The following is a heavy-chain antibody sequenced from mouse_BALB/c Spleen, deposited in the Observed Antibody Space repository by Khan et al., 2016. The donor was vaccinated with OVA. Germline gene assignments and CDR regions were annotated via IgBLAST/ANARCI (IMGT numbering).Heavy chain of an antibody. Sequence: VQLKESGGGLVNPGGSLKLSCAASGFSFSSYTMSWVRQTPEKRLEWVATISSGSTYTYYPDSVKGRFTISRDNAKNTLYLQMSSLKSEDTAMYYCTRDGNYAHWYFDVWGAGTTVTVSS. J-gene: IGHJ1*01. D-gene: IGHD2-1*01. CDR3: TRDGNYAHWYFDV. CDR2: ISSGSTYT. V-gene: IGHV5-6-4*01. CDR1: GFSFSSYT.